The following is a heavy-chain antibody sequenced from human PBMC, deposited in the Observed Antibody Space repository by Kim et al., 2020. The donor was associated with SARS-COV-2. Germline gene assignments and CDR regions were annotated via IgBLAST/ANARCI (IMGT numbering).Heavy chain of an antibody. V-gene: IGHV5-51*01. CDR3: ARRDSSGWFEKFDY. CDR1: GYSFINYW. D-gene: IGHD6-19*01. Sequence: GESLKISCQGSGYSFINYWIGWVRQMPGKGLEWMGIIYPGDSATRYSPSIQGQVTISADKSIRTAYLQWSSLKASDTAIYYCARRDSSGWFEKFDYWGQGTLVTVSS. CDR2: IYPGDSAT. J-gene: IGHJ4*02.